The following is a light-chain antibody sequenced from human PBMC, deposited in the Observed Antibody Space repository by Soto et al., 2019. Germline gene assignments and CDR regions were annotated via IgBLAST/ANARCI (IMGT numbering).Light chain of an antibody. CDR3: QHYNDRPPWT. Sequence: IVMTQSPATLSVSPGERATLSCRASQSINTNLAWFQQKPSRAPGLLIFGASTRATDIPARFSGSGSGTEFTLTISTLQSEDFAVYYCQHYNDRPPWTFGQGTKVEIK. V-gene: IGKV3-15*01. CDR1: QSINTN. CDR2: GAS. J-gene: IGKJ1*01.